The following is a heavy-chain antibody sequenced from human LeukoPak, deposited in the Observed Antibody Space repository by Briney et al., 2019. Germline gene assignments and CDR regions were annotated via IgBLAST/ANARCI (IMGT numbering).Heavy chain of an antibody. Sequence: ASVKVSCKASGYTFTSYAMHWVRQAPGQRLEWMGWINAGNGNTKYSQKFQGRVTITRDTSASTAYMELRSLRSDDTAVYYCARVSPCRYGVCTDAFDIWGQGTMVTVSS. J-gene: IGHJ3*02. V-gene: IGHV1-3*01. CDR3: ARVSPCRYGVCTDAFDI. CDR1: GYTFTSYA. CDR2: INAGNGNT. D-gene: IGHD2-8*01.